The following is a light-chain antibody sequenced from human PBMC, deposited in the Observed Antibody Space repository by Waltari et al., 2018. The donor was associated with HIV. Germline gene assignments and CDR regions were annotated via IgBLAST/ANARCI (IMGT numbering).Light chain of an antibody. J-gene: IGKJ1*01. CDR1: QSISSR. CDR3: QQYNSWT. CDR2: KAS. V-gene: IGKV1-5*03. Sequence: DIQMTQSPSTLSAPVGDRVTITCRASQSISSRLAWYQQKPGKAPKLLSYKASSLESGVPSRFSGSGSGTEFTLTISSLQPDDFATYYCQQYNSWTFGQGTKVEIK.